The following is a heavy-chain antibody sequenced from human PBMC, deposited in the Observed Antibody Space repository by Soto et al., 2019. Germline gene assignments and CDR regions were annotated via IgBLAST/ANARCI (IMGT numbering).Heavy chain of an antibody. CDR1: GYTFTSYA. V-gene: IGHV1-3*01. J-gene: IGHJ4*02. D-gene: IGHD5-12*01. CDR3: ARDWSGYDNFDY. CDR2: INAGNGNT. Sequence: GASVKVSCKASGYTFTSYAMHWVLQAPGQRLEWMGWINAGNGNTKYSQKFQGRVTITRDTSASTAYMELSSLRSEDTAVYYCARDWSGYDNFDYWGQGTLVTVSS.